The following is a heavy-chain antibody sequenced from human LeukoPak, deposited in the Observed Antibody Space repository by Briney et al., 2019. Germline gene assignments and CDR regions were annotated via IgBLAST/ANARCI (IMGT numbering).Heavy chain of an antibody. V-gene: IGHV3-23*01. Sequence: GGSLRLSCAASAFSFSIYSISWVRQAPGKGLEWVSAISPGVDTIYYLDSVKGRFSISRDNSKNTLYLQMNSLRAEDTAVYDCARRTTVVGPAPFDHWGQGTLVTVSS. J-gene: IGHJ4*02. CDR3: ARRTTVVGPAPFDH. D-gene: IGHD4-23*01. CDR1: AFSFSIYS. CDR2: ISPGVDTI.